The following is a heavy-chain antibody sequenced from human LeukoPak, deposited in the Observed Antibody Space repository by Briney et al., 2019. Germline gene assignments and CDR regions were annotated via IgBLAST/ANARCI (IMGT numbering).Heavy chain of an antibody. Sequence: ASVKVSCKXSGYTFTGYYMHWVRQAPGQGLERMGWINPNSGGTNYAQKFQGRVTTTRDTSISTAYMELSRLRSDDTAVYYCAIGSDDFWSGYSPSYWGQGTLVTVSS. V-gene: IGHV1-2*02. CDR1: GYTFTGYY. CDR2: INPNSGGT. J-gene: IGHJ4*02. CDR3: AIGSDDFWSGYSPSY. D-gene: IGHD3-3*01.